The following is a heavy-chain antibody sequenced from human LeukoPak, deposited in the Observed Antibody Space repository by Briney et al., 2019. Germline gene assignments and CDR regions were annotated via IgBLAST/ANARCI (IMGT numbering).Heavy chain of an antibody. D-gene: IGHD2-15*01. CDR3: ATDRATQYSDY. Sequence: GGSLRLSCAASGITFRNYGMHWVRQAPGKGLEWVAVIWYDGSNKDYADSVKGRFTVSRDNSRNTLFLQMNSLRVEDTAVYYCATDRATQYSDYWGQGTLVTVSS. J-gene: IGHJ4*02. V-gene: IGHV3-33*01. CDR2: IWYDGSNK. CDR1: GITFRNYG.